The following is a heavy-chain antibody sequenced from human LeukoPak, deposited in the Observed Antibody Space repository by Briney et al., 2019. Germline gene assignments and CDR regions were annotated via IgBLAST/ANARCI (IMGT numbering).Heavy chain of an antibody. CDR3: AREFGYCSSTSCYYDY. J-gene: IGHJ4*02. D-gene: IGHD2-2*01. CDR2: INGDGGGT. V-gene: IGHV3-74*01. Sequence: PGGSLRLSCVGSGFTFTNYWIHWIRQVPGKGLVWVSRINGDGGGTSYADSVKGRFTISRDNAKNSLYLQMNSLRAEDTAVYYCAREFGYCSSTSCYYDYWGQGTLVTVSS. CDR1: GFTFTNYW.